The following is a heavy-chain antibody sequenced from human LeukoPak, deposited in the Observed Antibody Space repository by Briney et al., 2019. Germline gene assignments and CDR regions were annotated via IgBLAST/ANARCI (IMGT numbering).Heavy chain of an antibody. D-gene: IGHD6-13*01. CDR3: ARAPSSSWFNHYYYYGMDV. Sequence: SETLSLTYTLSGGSISSSSYYWSWIRQPPGKGLEWIGSIYYSGSTYYNPSLKSRVTISVDTSKNQFTLKLSYVTAADTAVYYCARAPSSSWFNHYYYYGMDVWGQGTTVTVSS. V-gene: IGHV4-39*01. J-gene: IGHJ6*02. CDR2: IYYSGST. CDR1: GGSISSSSYY.